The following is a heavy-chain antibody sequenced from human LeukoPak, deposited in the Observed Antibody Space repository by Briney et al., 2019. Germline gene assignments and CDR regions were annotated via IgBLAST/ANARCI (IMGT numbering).Heavy chain of an antibody. J-gene: IGHJ4*02. V-gene: IGHV3-23*01. CDR3: AKVYQLYYYDSSGPIDY. CDR2: ISGSGGST. D-gene: IGHD3-22*01. CDR1: GFTFSSYA. Sequence: GGSLRLSCAASGFTFSSYAMSWVRQAPGKGLEWVSAISGSGGSTYYADSVEGRFTISRDNSKNTLYLQMNSLRAEDTAVYYCAKVYQLYYYDSSGPIDYWGQGTLVTVSS.